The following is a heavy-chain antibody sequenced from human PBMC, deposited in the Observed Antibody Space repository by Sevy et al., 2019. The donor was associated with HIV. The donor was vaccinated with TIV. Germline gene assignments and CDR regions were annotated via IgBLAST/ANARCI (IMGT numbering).Heavy chain of an antibody. V-gene: IGHV3-9*01. Sequence: GGSLRLSCAASGFTFDDYAMHWVRQAPGKGLEWVSGVSWNSASIGYAGSVRGRFTISRDNAKNSLSLQMNSLTSEDKVFYYCTRDLGATLVPGYCYDGTCWPRHGFDIWGHGTMVTVSS. CDR1: GFTFDDYA. D-gene: IGHD2-15*01. J-gene: IGHJ3*02. CDR3: TRDLGATLVPGYCYDGTCWPRHGFDI. CDR2: VSWNSASI.